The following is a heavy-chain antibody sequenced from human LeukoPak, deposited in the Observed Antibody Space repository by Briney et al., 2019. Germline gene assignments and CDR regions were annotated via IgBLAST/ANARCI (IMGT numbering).Heavy chain of an antibody. V-gene: IGHV4-34*01. CDR1: GGSFSGYY. Sequence: SETLSLTCAVYGGSFSGYYWSWIRQPPGKGLEWIGEINHSGSTNYNPSLKSRVTISVDTSKNQFSLKLSSVTAADTAVYYCARVLLGIAAAFTKTAFDYWGQGTLVTVSS. CDR3: ARVLLGIAAAFTKTAFDY. D-gene: IGHD6-13*01. CDR2: INHSGST. J-gene: IGHJ4*02.